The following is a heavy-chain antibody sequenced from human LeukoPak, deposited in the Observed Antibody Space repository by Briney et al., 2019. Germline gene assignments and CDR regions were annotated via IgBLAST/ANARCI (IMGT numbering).Heavy chain of an antibody. CDR3: ARGGTRYDRRFVFDS. V-gene: IGHV3-7*01. CDR1: GFTFSSYW. Sequence: GGSLRLSCAASGFTFSSYWMSWVRQAPGKGLEWVANIKQDGSEKYYVDSVKGRFTISRDNAKNSLYLQMNSLRAEDTAVYYCARGGTRYDRRFVFDSWGQGVLVTVSS. CDR2: IKQDGSEK. D-gene: IGHD3-10*01. J-gene: IGHJ4*02.